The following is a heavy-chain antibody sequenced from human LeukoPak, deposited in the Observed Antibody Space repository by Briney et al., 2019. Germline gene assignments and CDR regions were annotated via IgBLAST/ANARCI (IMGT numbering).Heavy chain of an antibody. Sequence: KPSETLSLTCTVSGGSISSYYWSWIRQPPGKGLEWIGYMYYSGSTNYNPSLKSRVTISVDTSKNQFSLKLSSVTAADTAMYYCARHKRASSTDWFDPWGQGTLVTVSA. CDR2: MYYSGST. CDR3: ARHKRASSTDWFDP. D-gene: IGHD6-6*01. V-gene: IGHV4-59*08. CDR1: GGSISSYY. J-gene: IGHJ5*02.